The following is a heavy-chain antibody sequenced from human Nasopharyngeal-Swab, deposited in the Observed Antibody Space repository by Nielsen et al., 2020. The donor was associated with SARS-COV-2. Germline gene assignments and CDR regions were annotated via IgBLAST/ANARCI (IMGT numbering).Heavy chain of an antibody. V-gene: IGHV3-7*04. Sequence: GESLKISCAASGFTLSSYWMSWVRQAPGKGLEWVANIKQDGSEKYYVDSVKGRFTISRDNAKNSLYLQMNSLRDEDTAVYYCAGESGPNGFDIWGQGAMITVSS. J-gene: IGHJ3*02. D-gene: IGHD2-15*01. CDR3: AGESGPNGFDI. CDR1: GFTLSSYW. CDR2: IKQDGSEK.